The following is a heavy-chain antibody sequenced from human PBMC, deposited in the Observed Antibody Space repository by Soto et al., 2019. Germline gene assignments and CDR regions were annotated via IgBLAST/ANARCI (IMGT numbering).Heavy chain of an antibody. D-gene: IGHD3-10*01. J-gene: IGHJ4*02. CDR2: INHSGST. CDR3: ARGGRITMVRGVIITSFGY. CDR1: GGSFSGYY. Sequence: SETLSLTCAVYGGSFSGYYWSWIRQPPGKGLEWIGEINHSGSTNYNPSLKSRVTISVDTSKNQFSLKLSSVTAADTAVYYCARGGRITMVRGVIITSFGYWGQGTLVTVSS. V-gene: IGHV4-34*01.